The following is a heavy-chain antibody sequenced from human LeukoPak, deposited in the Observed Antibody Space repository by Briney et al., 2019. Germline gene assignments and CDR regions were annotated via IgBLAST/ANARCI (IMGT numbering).Heavy chain of an antibody. CDR3: AWMATAFDY. J-gene: IGHJ3*01. CDR1: GFTFINSL. Sequence: GGSLLQIFAACGFTFINSLLHWGRQVPGKGLVWVSRISSDGSSSIYADSVKGRVTISRDNSKNTLYLQMNSLRAEDTAVYYCAWMATAFDYWGQGTMVTVSS. V-gene: IGHV3-74*01. CDR2: ISSDGSSS. D-gene: IGHD5-24*01.